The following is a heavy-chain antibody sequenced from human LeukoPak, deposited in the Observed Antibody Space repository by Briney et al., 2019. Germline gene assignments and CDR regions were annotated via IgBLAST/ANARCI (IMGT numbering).Heavy chain of an antibody. CDR1: GFTFSSYW. J-gene: IGHJ4*02. V-gene: IGHV3-74*01. D-gene: IGHD3-22*01. Sequence: GGSLRLSCAASGFTFSSYWMHWVRQAPGKGLVWVSRINSDGSSTSYADSVKGRFTISRDNAKNTLYLQMNSLRAEDKAVYYLARRYYGSATYRLPYDYWGQGTLVTVSS. CDR2: INSDGSST. CDR3: ARRYYGSATYRLPYDY.